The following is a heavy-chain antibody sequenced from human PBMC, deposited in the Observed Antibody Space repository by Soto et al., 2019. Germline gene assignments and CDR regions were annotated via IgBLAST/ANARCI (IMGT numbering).Heavy chain of an antibody. CDR1: GDSMTNTNW. J-gene: IGHJ4*02. V-gene: IGHV4-4*02. CDR3: AKRSLRRLRFVETH. D-gene: IGHD3-3*01. Sequence: QVQLQESGPGLVKPSGTLSLTCAVSGDSMTNTNWWSWVRHPPGKGLEWIGEIYHSGSTNYNPTLMSRVPLSVNQSKNPFSLNLTSVTAADTAVYYCAKRSLRRLRFVETHWGQGTLVTVSS. CDR2: IYHSGST.